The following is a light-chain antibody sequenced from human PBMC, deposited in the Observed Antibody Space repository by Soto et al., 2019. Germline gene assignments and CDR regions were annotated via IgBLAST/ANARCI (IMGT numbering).Light chain of an antibody. V-gene: IGLV2-14*01. CDR3: SSYISSITPVV. CDR2: EVS. CDR1: SNDVGNYNY. J-gene: IGLJ1*01. Sequence: QSVLTQPASVSGSPGQSITISCTGTSNDVGNYNYVSWYQQHPGKAPKLMIYEVSNRPSGVSNRFSGSKSGNTASLTISGLQAEDEADYYCSSYISSITPVVFGTGTKLTVL.